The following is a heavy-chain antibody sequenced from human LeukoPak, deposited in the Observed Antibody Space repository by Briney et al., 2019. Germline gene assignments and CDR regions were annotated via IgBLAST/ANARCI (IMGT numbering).Heavy chain of an antibody. V-gene: IGHV4-59*01. D-gene: IGHD2-15*01. Sequence: SETLSLTCTVSGGSISSYYWSWIRQPPGKGLEWIGYIYYSGSTNYNPSLKSRVTISVDTSENQFSLKVSSATAADTAVYYCARADCSGGSCFGFHFDYWGQGTLVTVSS. J-gene: IGHJ4*02. CDR2: IYYSGST. CDR3: ARADCSGGSCFGFHFDY. CDR1: GGSISSYY.